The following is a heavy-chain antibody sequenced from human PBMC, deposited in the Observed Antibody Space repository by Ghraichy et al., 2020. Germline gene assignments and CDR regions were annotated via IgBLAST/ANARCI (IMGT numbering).Heavy chain of an antibody. J-gene: IGHJ4*02. CDR1: GGSISSYY. Sequence: SETLSLTCTVSGGSISSYYWSWIRQPPGKGLEWIGYIYYSGSTNYNPSLKSRVTISVDTSKNQFSLKLSSVTAADTAVYYCARAPSPWGTIDYWGQGTLVTVSS. CDR2: IYYSGST. V-gene: IGHV4-59*01. CDR3: ARAPSPWGTIDY. D-gene: IGHD1-26*01.